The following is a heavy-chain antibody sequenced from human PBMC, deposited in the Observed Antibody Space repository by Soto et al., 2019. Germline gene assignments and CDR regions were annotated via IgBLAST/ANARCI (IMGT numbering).Heavy chain of an antibody. Sequence: GESLKISCKGSGYSFTSYWINWVRQMPGKGLEWMGVIYPGDSDTRYSPSFQGQVTISADKSIDTAYLQWRSLKASDTAVYYCARHHGSPGSYFGLDVWGQGTTVTVSS. CDR3: ARHHGSPGSYFGLDV. CDR2: IYPGDSDT. D-gene: IGHD6-13*01. J-gene: IGHJ6*02. CDR1: GYSFTSYW. V-gene: IGHV5-51*01.